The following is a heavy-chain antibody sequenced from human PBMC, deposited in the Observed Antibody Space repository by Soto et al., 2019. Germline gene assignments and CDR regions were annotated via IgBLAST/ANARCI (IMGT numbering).Heavy chain of an antibody. CDR3: ARDRDATVHY. CDR1: GFTFSSYA. V-gene: IGHV3-30-3*01. J-gene: IGHJ4*02. D-gene: IGHD4-17*01. Sequence: QVQLVESGGGVVQPGRSLRLSCAASGFTFSSYAMHWVRQAPGKGLEWVAVISYDGSNKYYADSVKGRFTISRDNSKNTLYLQMNSQRAEDTAVYYCARDRDATVHYWGQGTLVTVSS. CDR2: ISYDGSNK.